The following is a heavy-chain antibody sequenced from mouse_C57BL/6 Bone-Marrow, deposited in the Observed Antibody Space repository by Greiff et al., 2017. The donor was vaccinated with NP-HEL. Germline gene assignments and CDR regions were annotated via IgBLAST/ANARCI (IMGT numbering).Heavy chain of an antibody. CDR3: ARGYYYLYYAMDY. D-gene: IGHD3-1*01. Sequence: QVQLQQSGAELVRPGASVKLSCKASGYTFTDYYINWVKQRPGQGLEWIARIYPGSGNTYYNEKFKGKATLTAEKSSSTAYMQLSSLTSEDSAVYFCARGYYYLYYAMDYWGQGTSVTVSS. CDR2: IYPGSGNT. V-gene: IGHV1-76*01. J-gene: IGHJ4*01. CDR1: GYTFTDYY.